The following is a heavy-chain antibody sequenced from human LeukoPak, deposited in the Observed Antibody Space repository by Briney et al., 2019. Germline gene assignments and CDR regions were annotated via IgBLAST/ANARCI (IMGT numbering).Heavy chain of an antibody. Sequence: GGSLRLSCAASGFTFSSYGMNWVRQVPGKGLEWISYISNSGSTIIYADSVKGRFTISRDNAKSSLYLQMDSLRAEDTAVYYCARPDYYRGAGSYGGDYWGQGTLVTVSS. CDR1: GFTFSSYG. CDR3: ARPDYYRGAGSYGGDY. D-gene: IGHD3-10*01. J-gene: IGHJ4*02. CDR2: ISNSGSTI. V-gene: IGHV3-48*01.